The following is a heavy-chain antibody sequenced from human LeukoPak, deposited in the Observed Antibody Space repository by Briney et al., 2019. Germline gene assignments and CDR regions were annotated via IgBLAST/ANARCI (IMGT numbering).Heavy chain of an antibody. V-gene: IGHV3-7*03. CDR1: GFTFGSYW. CDR2: MNQDGSEK. Sequence: GGSLRLSCAASGFTFGSYWMTWVRQAPGKGLEWVASMNQDGSEKQFVDSVKGRFTISRDNAKNSLYLQMNSLRAEDTALYYCAKDLAVSGLVIGLDYWGQGTLVTVSS. D-gene: IGHD3/OR15-3a*01. CDR3: AKDLAVSGLVIGLDY. J-gene: IGHJ4*02.